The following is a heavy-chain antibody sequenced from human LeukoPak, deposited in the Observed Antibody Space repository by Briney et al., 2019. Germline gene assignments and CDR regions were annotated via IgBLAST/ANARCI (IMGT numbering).Heavy chain of an antibody. CDR1: VFSLTTGGVA. J-gene: IGHJ4*02. CDR3: AHRVSSGFDY. CDR2: IYGNDDK. V-gene: IGHV2-5*01. Sequence: SGPTLVNPTQTLTLTCTFSVFSLTTGGVAVGWIRQPPGKALEWLALIYGNDDKRYSPSLKSRLTISKDTSKNQVVLTMTNMDPVDTATYYCAHRVSSGFDYWGQGTLVTVSS. D-gene: IGHD6-25*01.